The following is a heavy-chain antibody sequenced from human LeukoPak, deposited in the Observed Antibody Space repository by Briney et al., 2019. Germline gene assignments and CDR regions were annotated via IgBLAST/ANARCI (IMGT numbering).Heavy chain of an antibody. CDR1: GFTFSRYG. J-gene: IGHJ4*02. CDR3: ARGPFTSISKYFDY. CDR2: ISTTSSYI. Sequence: GGSLRLSCAASGFTFSRYGMSWVRQAPGKGLEWVSSISTTSSYIYYADSMKGRFTISRGNAKNSLYLQMNSLRAEDTAVYYCARGPFTSISKYFDYWGQGTLVTVSS. D-gene: IGHD2-2*01. V-gene: IGHV3-21*01.